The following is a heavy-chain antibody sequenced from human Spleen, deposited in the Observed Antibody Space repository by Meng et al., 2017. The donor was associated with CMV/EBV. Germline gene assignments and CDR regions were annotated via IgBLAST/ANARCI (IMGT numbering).Heavy chain of an antibody. D-gene: IGHD3-22*01. V-gene: IGHV3-15*01. CDR3: TTLIRYYDSSGFGFDF. Sequence: GGSLRLSCAASGFTFSTAWMTWVRQAPGKGLEWVGRIKSKTDGGTTDYAAPVKGRFTISRDDSKNMLYLQMNSLKTEDTGVYYCTTLIRYYDSSGFGFDFWGQGTVVTVSS. CDR2: IKSKTDGGTT. J-gene: IGHJ3*01. CDR1: GFTFSTAW.